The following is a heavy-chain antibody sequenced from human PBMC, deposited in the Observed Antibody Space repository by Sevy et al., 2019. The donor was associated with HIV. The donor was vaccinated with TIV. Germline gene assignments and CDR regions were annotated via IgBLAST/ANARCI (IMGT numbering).Heavy chain of an antibody. CDR2: IYYSGST. CDR3: ARVGGYCSGGSCYPVFDY. D-gene: IGHD2-15*01. Sequence: SETLSLTCTVSDGSISSSSYYWGWIRQPPGKGLEWIGSIYYSGSTYYNPSLKSRVNISVEPSKNQFSLKLSSVTAADTAVYYGARVGGYCSGGSCYPVFDYWGQGTLVTVSS. CDR1: DGSISSSSYY. J-gene: IGHJ4*02. V-gene: IGHV4-39*01.